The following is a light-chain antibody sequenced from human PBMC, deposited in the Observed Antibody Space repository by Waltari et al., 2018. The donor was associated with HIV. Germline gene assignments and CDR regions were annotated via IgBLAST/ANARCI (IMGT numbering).Light chain of an antibody. V-gene: IGLV1-51*02. Sequence: QSVLTQPPSVSAAPGQKVIISCSGSSPHIGNNYVSWYQHHPGTAPKLLIYENNKRPSGIPDRFSGSKSGTSATLGITGLQTGDEADYYCETWDSSLSAGVFGGGTKLTVL. CDR2: ENN. CDR1: SPHIGNNY. CDR3: ETWDSSLSAGV. J-gene: IGLJ2*01.